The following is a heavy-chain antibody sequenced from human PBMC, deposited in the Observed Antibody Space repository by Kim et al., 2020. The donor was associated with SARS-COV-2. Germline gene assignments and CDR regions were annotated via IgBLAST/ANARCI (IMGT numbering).Heavy chain of an antibody. J-gene: IGHJ4*02. V-gene: IGHV1-69*13. Sequence: SVKVSCKASGGTFSSYAISWVRQAPGQGLEWMGGIIPIFGTANYAQKFQGRVTITADESTSTAYMELSSLRSEDTAVYYCARSPGSGWLRLGGYFDYWGQGTLVTVSS. CDR2: IIPIFGTA. D-gene: IGHD5-12*01. CDR3: ARSPGSGWLRLGGYFDY. CDR1: GGTFSSYA.